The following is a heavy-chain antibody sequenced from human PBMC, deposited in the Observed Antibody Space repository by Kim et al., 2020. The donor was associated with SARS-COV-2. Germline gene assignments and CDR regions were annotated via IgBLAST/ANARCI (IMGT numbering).Heavy chain of an antibody. CDR3: ARVEGITIFGVVIIGAFDI. CDR2: IYYSGRT. Sequence: SETLSLTCTVSGGSISSGGYYWSWIRQHPGKGLEWIGYIYYSGRTYYNPSLKSRVTISVDTSKNQFSLKLSSVTAADTAVYYCARVEGITIFGVVIIGAFDIWGQGTMVTVSS. CDR1: GGSISSGGYY. J-gene: IGHJ3*02. D-gene: IGHD3-3*01. V-gene: IGHV4-31*03.